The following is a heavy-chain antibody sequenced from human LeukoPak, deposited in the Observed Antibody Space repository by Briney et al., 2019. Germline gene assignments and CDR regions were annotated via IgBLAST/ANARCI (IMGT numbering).Heavy chain of an antibody. Sequence: GGSLRLSCTASGFTFSTYAMSWVRQDPGKGLEWVSGITAGGGSTYYADSVKGRFTVSRDSSKNTLYLQMSSLRVEDTAVYYCAKDGSSSHSFIKAQKHYFDYWGQGTLVTVSS. CDR3: AKDGSSSHSFIKAQKHYFDY. CDR2: ITAGGGST. CDR1: GFTFSTYA. J-gene: IGHJ4*02. V-gene: IGHV3-23*01. D-gene: IGHD1-26*01.